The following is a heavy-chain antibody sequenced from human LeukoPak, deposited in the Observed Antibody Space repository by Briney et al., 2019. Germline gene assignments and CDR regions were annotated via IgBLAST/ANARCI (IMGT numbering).Heavy chain of an antibody. V-gene: IGHV3-21*01. D-gene: IGHD5-24*01. CDR2: ISSSSSYI. J-gene: IGHJ4*02. CDR1: GFPFSSHG. Sequence: GSLRLSCAASGFPFSSHGMNWVRQAPGKGLEWVSSISSSSSYIYYADSVKGRFTISRDNAKNSLYLQMNSLRAEDTAVYYCARDQQGDGYNSYYFDYWGQGTLVTVSS. CDR3: ARDQQGDGYNSYYFDY.